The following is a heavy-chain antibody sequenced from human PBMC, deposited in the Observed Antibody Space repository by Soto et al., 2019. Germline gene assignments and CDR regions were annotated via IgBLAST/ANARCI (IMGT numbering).Heavy chain of an antibody. CDR2: LIGSGGST. CDR3: AKGDATYCTNGVCYRSGYYYGMDV. V-gene: IGHV3-23*01. J-gene: IGHJ6*02. Sequence: EVQLLESGEAWFNLGGSLGSPCEASESTFTTNPWSWSPKPPGRGLRWVSALIGSGGSTYYADSGKGRFTISRDNSKNTLYLQMNSLRAEDTAVYYCAKGDATYCTNGVCYRSGYYYGMDVWGQGTTVTVSS. D-gene: IGHD2-8*01. CDR1: ESTFTTNP.